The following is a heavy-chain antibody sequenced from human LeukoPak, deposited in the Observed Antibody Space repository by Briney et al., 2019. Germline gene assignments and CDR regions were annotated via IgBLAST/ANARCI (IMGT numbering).Heavy chain of an antibody. CDR2: IYYSGIT. V-gene: IGHV4-39*07. J-gene: IGHJ6*03. CDR3: ARDRTGGLYYMDV. CDR1: GGSIGSNSFY. D-gene: IGHD1-1*01. Sequence: SETLSLTCTVSGGSIGSNSFYWGWLRQPPGEGLEWIGAIYYSGITHYNPSLTSRVTISLDTSNDPFSLNLSSVTAADTAVYYCARDRTGGLYYMDVWGKGTTVIVSS.